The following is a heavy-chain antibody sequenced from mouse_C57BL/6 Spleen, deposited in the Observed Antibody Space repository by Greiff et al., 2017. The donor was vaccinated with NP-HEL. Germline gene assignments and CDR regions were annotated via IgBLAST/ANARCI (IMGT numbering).Heavy chain of an antibody. J-gene: IGHJ2*01. Sequence: QVQLQQSGAELVRPGASVTLSCKASGYTFTDYEMHWVKQTPVHGLEWIGAIDPEPGGTAYNQQFKGKAILTADKSSRTAYMELRSLTSEDSTVYYCTRKKDLYGSSSYYFDCWGQGTTLTVSS. CDR1: GYTFTDYE. D-gene: IGHD1-1*01. CDR2: IDPEPGGT. V-gene: IGHV1-15*01. CDR3: TRKKDLYGSSSYYFDC.